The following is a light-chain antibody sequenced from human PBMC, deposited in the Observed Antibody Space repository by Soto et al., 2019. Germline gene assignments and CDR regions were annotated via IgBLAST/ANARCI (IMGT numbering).Light chain of an antibody. Sequence: QSALTQPRSVSGSPGQSITISCTGTSSDVGGYNYVSWYRQHPGKAPKLMIYDVSKRPSGVPDRFSDSKSGNTASLTISGLKAEDEADYYCCSYAGSYTHYVFGSGTKVTVL. J-gene: IGLJ1*01. V-gene: IGLV2-11*01. CDR2: DVS. CDR3: CSYAGSYTHYV. CDR1: SSDVGGYNY.